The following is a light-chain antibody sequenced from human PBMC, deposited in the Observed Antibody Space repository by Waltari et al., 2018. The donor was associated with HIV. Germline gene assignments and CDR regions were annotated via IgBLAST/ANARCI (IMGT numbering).Light chain of an antibody. V-gene: IGLV2-8*01. CDR2: DVS. J-gene: IGLJ2*01. CDR1: SSDVGGYNY. Sequence: QSALTQPPSASGSPGQSVTISCTGTSSDVGGYNYVSWYQQHPGKAPKLMIYDVSKRPSGVPDRFSGSVSGNTASLTVSGLQAEDEADYYCSSYAGSNNLLFGGGTKLTVL. CDR3: SSYAGSNNLL.